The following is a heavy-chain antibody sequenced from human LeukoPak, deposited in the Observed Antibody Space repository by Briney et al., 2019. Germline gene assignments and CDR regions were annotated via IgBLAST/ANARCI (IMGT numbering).Heavy chain of an antibody. Sequence: GGSLRLSCAASGFTFSSHGMDWVRQAPGKGLEWVSGITGGGTTYYADSVKGRVTISRDNSKNTLYLQMNSLRAEDTAVYYCAKDRHWLALDDWGQGALVTVSS. V-gene: IGHV3-23*01. CDR3: AKDRHWLALDD. D-gene: IGHD6-19*01. CDR2: ITGGGTT. J-gene: IGHJ4*02. CDR1: GFTFSSHG.